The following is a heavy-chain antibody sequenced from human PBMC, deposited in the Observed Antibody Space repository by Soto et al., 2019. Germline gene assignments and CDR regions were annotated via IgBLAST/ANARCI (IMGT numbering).Heavy chain of an antibody. J-gene: IGHJ5*02. CDR3: ARDRAFDNWFDP. CDR2: INHSGST. Sequence: PSETLSLTCAVYGGSFSGYYWSWIRQPPGKGLEWIGEINHSGSTNYNPSLKSRVTISVDTSKNQFSLKLSSVTAADTAVYYCARDRAFDNWFDPWGQGTLVTVSS. D-gene: IGHD3-16*01. V-gene: IGHV4-34*01. CDR1: GGSFSGYY.